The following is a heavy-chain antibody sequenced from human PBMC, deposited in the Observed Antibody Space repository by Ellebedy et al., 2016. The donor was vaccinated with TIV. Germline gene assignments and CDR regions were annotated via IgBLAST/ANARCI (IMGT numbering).Heavy chain of an antibody. CDR1: GFTSNTNA. J-gene: IGHJ4*02. D-gene: IGHD6-19*01. CDR3: AERTAVAGPNFDY. V-gene: IGHV3-23*01. CDR2: ISASGGST. Sequence: PGGSLRLPCAAFGFTSNTNAMSWVRQAPAKGLDWVAGISASGGSTYYADSVKGRFTISRDISKHTLYLEMNSLRAEDTAVYYCAERTAVAGPNFDYWGQGTLVTVSS.